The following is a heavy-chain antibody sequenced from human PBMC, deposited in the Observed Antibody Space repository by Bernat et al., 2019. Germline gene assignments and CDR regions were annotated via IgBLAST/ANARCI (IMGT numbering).Heavy chain of an antibody. CDR2: ISYDGSNK. V-gene: IGHV3-30*18. Sequence: QVQLVESGGGVVQPGRSLRLSCADSGFTFSSYGMHWVRQAPGKGLEWVAVISYDGSNKYYADSVKGRFTISRDNSKNTLYLQMNSLRAEDTAVYYCAKDRSCSSTSCYHYYYGMDVWGQGTTVTVSS. D-gene: IGHD2-2*01. J-gene: IGHJ6*02. CDR1: GFTFSSYG. CDR3: AKDRSCSSTSCYHYYYGMDV.